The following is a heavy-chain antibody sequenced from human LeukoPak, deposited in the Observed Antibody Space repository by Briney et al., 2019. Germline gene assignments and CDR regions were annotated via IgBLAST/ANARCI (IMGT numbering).Heavy chain of an antibody. D-gene: IGHD3-3*01. CDR1: GGAFSGYY. CDR2: INHSGST. V-gene: IGHV4-34*01. CDR3: ASQPKRGYDFWSGSKVY. J-gene: IGHJ4*02. Sequence: ALTCAVYGGAFSGYYWSWIRQPPGKGVEWIGEINHSGSTNYNPSLKSRVTISVDTSKNQFSLKLSSVTAADTAVYYCASQPKRGYDFWSGSKVYWGQGTLVTVSS.